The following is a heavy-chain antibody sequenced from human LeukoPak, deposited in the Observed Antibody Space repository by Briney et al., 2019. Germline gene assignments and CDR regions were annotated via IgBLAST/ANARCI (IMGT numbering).Heavy chain of an antibody. CDR1: GGTFSSYA. V-gene: IGHV1-69*04. CDR3: AGGGDGSGSYYYYYYGMDV. Sequence: ASVKVSCKASGGTFSSYAISWVRQAPGQGLEWMGRIIPILGIANYAQKFQGRVTITADKSTSTAYMELSSLRSEDTAVYYCAGGGDGSGSYYYYYYGMDVWGQGTTVTVSS. CDR2: IIPILGIA. D-gene: IGHD3-10*01. J-gene: IGHJ6*02.